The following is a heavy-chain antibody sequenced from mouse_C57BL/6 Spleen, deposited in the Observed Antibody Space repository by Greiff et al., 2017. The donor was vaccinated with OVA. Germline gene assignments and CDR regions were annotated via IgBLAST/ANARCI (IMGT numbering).Heavy chain of an antibody. CDR3: ASSSWFAY. CDR2: ISYDGSN. J-gene: IGHJ3*01. V-gene: IGHV3-6*01. Sequence: DVQLQESGPGLVKPSQSLSLTCSVTGYSITSGYYWNWIRQFPGNKLEWMGYISYDGSNNYNPSLKNRISITRDTSKNQFFLKLNSVTTEDTATYYCASSSWFAYWGQGTLVTVSA. CDR1: GYSITSGYY.